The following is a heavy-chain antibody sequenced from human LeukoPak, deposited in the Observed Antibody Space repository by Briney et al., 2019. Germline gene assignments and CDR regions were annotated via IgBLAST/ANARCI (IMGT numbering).Heavy chain of an antibody. J-gene: IGHJ6*04. Sequence: GGSLRLSCAASGFTLSGYGMNWVRQAPGKGLEWVSYISSSTRIIYYADSVKGRFTISRDNAKNSLYLQMNSLRAEDTAVYYCAELGITMIGGVWGKGTTVTISS. CDR1: GFTLSGYG. V-gene: IGHV3-48*04. CDR2: ISSSTRII. CDR3: AELGITMIGGV. D-gene: IGHD3-10*02.